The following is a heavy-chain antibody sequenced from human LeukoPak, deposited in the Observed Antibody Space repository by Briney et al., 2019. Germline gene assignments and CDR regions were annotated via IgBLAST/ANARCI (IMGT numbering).Heavy chain of an antibody. CDR1: GFTFSTYA. D-gene: IGHD4-23*01. J-gene: IGHJ4*02. Sequence: GESLRLSCAASGFTFSTYAMSWVRQAPGKGLEWVSISGSGGSTYYADSVKGRFTISRDNSKNTLFLQMNSLRAEDTAVYYCAKVRSDYGGKGAFDYWGQGTLDPVSS. CDR3: AKVRSDYGGKGAFDY. CDR2: ISGSGGST. V-gene: IGHV3-23*01.